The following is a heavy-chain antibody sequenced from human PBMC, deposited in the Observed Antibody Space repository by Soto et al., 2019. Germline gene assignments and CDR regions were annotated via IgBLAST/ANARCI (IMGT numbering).Heavy chain of an antibody. D-gene: IGHD4-17*01. V-gene: IGHV4-59*08. CDR2: IYRSGST. Sequence: ETLSLTCTVSGGSISTYYWTWIRQPPGKGLEYIGYIYRSGSTDYNPSLKSRVAMSVDTSKNQFSLNLNSVTAADTAVYYCARLPYGGNFDYWGLGILVNVSS. CDR1: GGSISTYY. J-gene: IGHJ4*02. CDR3: ARLPYGGNFDY.